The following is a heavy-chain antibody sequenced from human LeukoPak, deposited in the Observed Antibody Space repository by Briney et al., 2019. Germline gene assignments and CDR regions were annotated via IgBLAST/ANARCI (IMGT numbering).Heavy chain of an antibody. Sequence: KPSETLSLTCTVSGGSISSSSYYWGWIRQPPGKGLEWIGSIYYSGSTYYNPSLKSRVTISVDTSKNQFSLKLNSVTAADTAVYYCARRTKEYYFDYWGQGTLVTVSS. J-gene: IGHJ4*02. CDR1: GGSISSSSYY. D-gene: IGHD2-8*01. V-gene: IGHV4-39*07. CDR2: IYYSGST. CDR3: ARRTKEYYFDY.